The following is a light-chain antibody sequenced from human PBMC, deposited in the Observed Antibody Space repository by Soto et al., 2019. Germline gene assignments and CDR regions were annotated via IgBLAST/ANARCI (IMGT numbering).Light chain of an antibody. CDR3: QQFGNSPLLT. J-gene: IGKJ4*01. CDR2: GAS. Sequence: EIVLAQSPATLSVSPGGRATLACRSSQSVSSSYLAWYQQKPGQAPRLLIYGASSRATGIPDRFSGSGSGTDFTLTISRLEPEDFAVYYCQQFGNSPLLTFGGGTKVDI. CDR1: QSVSSSY. V-gene: IGKV3-20*01.